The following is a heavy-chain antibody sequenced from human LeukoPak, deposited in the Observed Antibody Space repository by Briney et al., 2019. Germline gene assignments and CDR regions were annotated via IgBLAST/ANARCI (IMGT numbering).Heavy chain of an antibody. J-gene: IGHJ5*02. D-gene: IGHD6-13*01. Sequence: GGSQRLSCAASGFTFSSYGMHWVRQAPGKGLEWVAFIRYDGSNKYYADSVKGRFTISRDNSKNTLYLQMNSLRAEDTAVYYCAKDSSSSWYKGFDPWGQGTLVTVSS. CDR2: IRYDGSNK. V-gene: IGHV3-30*02. CDR3: AKDSSSSWYKGFDP. CDR1: GFTFSSYG.